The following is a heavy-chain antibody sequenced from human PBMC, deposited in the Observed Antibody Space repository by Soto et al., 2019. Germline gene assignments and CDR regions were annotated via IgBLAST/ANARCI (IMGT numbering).Heavy chain of an antibody. CDR2: IYHTGNT. CDR3: ARYPMEDYYRGMDV. J-gene: IGHJ6*02. Sequence: PSETLSLTCSVSCASISTSHYWTWVRQTPGKGLEWIGEIYHTGNTNYNPSLKSRVLLSVDKSKNHFSLRLDSVTAADTGVFYCARYPMEDYYRGMDVWGPGITVTVSS. V-gene: IGHV4-4*02. D-gene: IGHD3-3*01. CDR1: CASISTSHY.